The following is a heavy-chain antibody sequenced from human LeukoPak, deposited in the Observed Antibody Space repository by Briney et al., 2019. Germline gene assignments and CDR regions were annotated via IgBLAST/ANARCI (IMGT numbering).Heavy chain of an antibody. J-gene: IGHJ4*02. V-gene: IGHV3-43*02. Sequence: PGGSLRLSCVPYAFTFDDYAMHWVRQAAGKGLEWVSLISGDGDSTYYADSVKGRFTISRDNSKNSLYLQMNSLRTEDTALFYCAKDKYSYGYNFDYWGQGTLVTVS. CDR2: ISGDGDST. CDR1: AFTFDDYA. D-gene: IGHD5-18*01. CDR3: AKDKYSYGYNFDY.